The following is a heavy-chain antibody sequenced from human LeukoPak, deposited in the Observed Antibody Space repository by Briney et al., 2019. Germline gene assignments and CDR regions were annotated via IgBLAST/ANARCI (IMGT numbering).Heavy chain of an antibody. J-gene: IGHJ3*02. CDR2: IYHSGST. D-gene: IGHD3-10*01. CDR3: ARATMGGAFDI. Sequence: SQTLSLTCAVSGDSISSGGYSWSWIRQPPGKGLEWIGYIYHSGSTYYNPSLKSRVTISVDRSGNQLSLNLTSVTAADTAVYYCARATMGGAFDIWGQGTMVTVSS. CDR1: GDSISSGGYS. V-gene: IGHV4-30-2*01.